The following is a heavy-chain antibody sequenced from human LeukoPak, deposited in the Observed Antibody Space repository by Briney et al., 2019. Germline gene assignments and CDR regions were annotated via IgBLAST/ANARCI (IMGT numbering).Heavy chain of an antibody. CDR3: AGLHFARAEEFDP. Sequence: PSETLSLTCSVSGGSMDGHYWSWIRQSPGKGLEWIGYIYYGRSTTYNPSLQSRVTMLWDTSKNQFSLTLRFVTAADTAVYYCAGLHFARAEEFDPWGQGTLVTVSP. J-gene: IGHJ5*01. CDR2: IYYGRST. D-gene: IGHD1-14*01. CDR1: GGSMDGHY. V-gene: IGHV4-59*08.